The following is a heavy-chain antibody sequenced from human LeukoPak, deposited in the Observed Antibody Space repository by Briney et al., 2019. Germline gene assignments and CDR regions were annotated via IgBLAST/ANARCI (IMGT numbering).Heavy chain of an antibody. J-gene: IGHJ4*02. D-gene: IGHD4-23*01. V-gene: IGHV4-61*05. CDR1: GVSISSSNSY. CDR2: IYTSGST. CDR3: ARADYGGNYYFDY. Sequence: SETLSLTCTVSGVSISSSNSYWGWIRQPPGKGLEWIGRIYTSGSTNYNPSLKSRVTMSVGTSKNQFSLKLSSVTAADTAVYYCARADYGGNYYFDYWGQGTLVTVSS.